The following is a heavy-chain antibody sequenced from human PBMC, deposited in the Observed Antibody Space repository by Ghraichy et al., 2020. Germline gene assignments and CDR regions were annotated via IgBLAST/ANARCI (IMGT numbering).Heavy chain of an antibody. D-gene: IGHD6-13*01. V-gene: IGHV3-30-3*01. CDR3: ARNSPDTSTWSSYFDY. J-gene: IGHJ4*02. CDR2: ISNDGSNE. Sequence: GGSLRLSCAASGFTFSTYPMHWVRQAPGKGLEWVAVISNDGSNEYYADSVKGRFTISRDNSKSTLYLQINSLRAEDTAVYYCARNSPDTSTWSSYFDYWGQGTMVPVSS. CDR1: GFTFSTYP.